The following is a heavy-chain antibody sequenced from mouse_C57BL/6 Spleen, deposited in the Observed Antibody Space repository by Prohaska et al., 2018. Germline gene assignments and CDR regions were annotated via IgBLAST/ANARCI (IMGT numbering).Heavy chain of an antibody. CDR3: TRSNYYGRSPSYFDV. CDR2: IDPETGGT. Sequence: QVQLQQSGAELVRPGASVTLSCKASGYTFTDYEMHLVKQTPVHGLEWIGAIDPETGGTAYNQKFKGKGILTADKSSSTAYMELRSLTSEDSAVYYCTRSNYYGRSPSYFDVWGTGTTVTVSS. CDR1: GYTFTDYE. J-gene: IGHJ1*03. D-gene: IGHD1-1*01. V-gene: IGHV1-15*01.